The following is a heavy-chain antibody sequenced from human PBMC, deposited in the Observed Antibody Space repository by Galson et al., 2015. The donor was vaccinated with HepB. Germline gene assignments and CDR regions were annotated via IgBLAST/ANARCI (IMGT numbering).Heavy chain of an antibody. D-gene: IGHD3-9*01. V-gene: IGHV3-23*01. Sequence: SLRLSCAAFGFTFSSYAMSWVRQAPGKGLEWVSTVSGSGGSTHYADSVKGRFTISRDNSKNTVYLQMNSLRVEDTAVYFCAKAGVVRYYDILPGYYNIYYFDYWGQGTLVTVSS. CDR2: VSGSGGST. CDR3: AKAGVVRYYDILPGYYNIYYFDY. J-gene: IGHJ4*02. CDR1: GFTFSSYA.